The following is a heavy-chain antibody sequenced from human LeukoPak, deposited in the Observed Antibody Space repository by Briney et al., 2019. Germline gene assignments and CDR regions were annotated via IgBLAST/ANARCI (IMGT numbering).Heavy chain of an antibody. CDR1: GVTFSDYY. CDR3: AGSLGYCSSTSCEPVYFDY. J-gene: IGHJ4*02. CDR2: ISSSGSTI. Sequence: GGSLRLSCAASGVTFSDYYMSWIRQAPGKGLEWVSYISSSGSTIYYADSVKGRFTISRDNAKNSLYLQMNSLRAEDTAVYYCAGSLGYCSSTSCEPVYFDYWGQGTLVTVSS. V-gene: IGHV3-11*04. D-gene: IGHD2-2*01.